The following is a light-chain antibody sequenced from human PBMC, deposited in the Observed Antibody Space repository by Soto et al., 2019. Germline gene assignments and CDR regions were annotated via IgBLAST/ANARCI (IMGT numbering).Light chain of an antibody. CDR3: CSYSGSDTLDVV. J-gene: IGLJ2*01. CDR1: SSDVGGYNY. CDR2: DVS. Sequence: QSALTQPRSVSGSPGQSVTISCTGTSSDVGGYNYVSWYQQHPGKAPKLMIYDVSKRPSGVPDRFSAYKSGNTASLTISGLHADDEEDYYCCSYSGSDTLDVVFGGGTKLTVL. V-gene: IGLV2-11*01.